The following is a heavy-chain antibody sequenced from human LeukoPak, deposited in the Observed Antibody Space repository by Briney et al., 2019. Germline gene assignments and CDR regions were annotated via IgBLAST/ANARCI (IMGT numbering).Heavy chain of an antibody. CDR1: GGSISGYY. Sequence: SETLSLTCTVSGGSISGYYWSWIRQPAGKGLEWIGRIYTSGSPNYNPSLKSRVTISVDTSKNQFSLKLSSVTAADTAVYYCARAWGYYDRSGFYNYWGQGTLVTVSS. V-gene: IGHV4-4*07. D-gene: IGHD3-22*01. CDR2: IYTSGSP. J-gene: IGHJ4*02. CDR3: ARAWGYYDRSGFYNY.